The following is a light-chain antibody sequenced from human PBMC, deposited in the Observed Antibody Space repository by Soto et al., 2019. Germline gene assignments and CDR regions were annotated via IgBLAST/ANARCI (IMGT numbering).Light chain of an antibody. CDR2: DAS. CDR3: QQYNSFIWT. Sequence: IQMTQSPSSVSASVGDRVTITCRASQGISTLLAWYQQKPGKAPKVLIYDASNLESGVPSRFSGSGSGTEFNLTISSLQPEDFATYYCQQYNSFIWTFGQGTKVDIK. J-gene: IGKJ1*01. CDR1: QGISTL. V-gene: IGKV1-13*02.